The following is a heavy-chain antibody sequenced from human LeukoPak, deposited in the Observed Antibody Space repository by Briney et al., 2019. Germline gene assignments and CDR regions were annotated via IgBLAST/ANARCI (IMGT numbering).Heavy chain of an antibody. CDR1: GYSFTNYD. D-gene: IGHD1-26*01. V-gene: IGHV1-8*02. Sequence: GASVKVSCKASGYSFTNYDITWVRQVTGQGPEWVGWMNPNSGYTGYAQKFQGRVTMTMNTSISTVFMELSSLGSEDTAVYYCATDLHRIVGATLLDYWGQGTLVTVSS. J-gene: IGHJ4*02. CDR3: ATDLHRIVGATLLDY. CDR2: MNPNSGYT.